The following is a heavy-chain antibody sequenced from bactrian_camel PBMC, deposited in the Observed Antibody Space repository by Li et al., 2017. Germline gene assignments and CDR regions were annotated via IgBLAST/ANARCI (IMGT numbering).Heavy chain of an antibody. CDR3: AADARQYAGSWRSLVADSFDY. V-gene: IGHV3S26*01. J-gene: IGHJ4*01. CDR1: GYSEGTHSC. Sequence: HVQLVESGGGSVQAGGSLRLSCEATGYSEGTHSCMGWFRQAPGKEREGVAAIGSLGSGSVNYADSVKGRFTISKDNAKNTLYLQMNSLKPEDTAMYYCAADARQYAGSWRSLVADSFDYWGQGTQVTVS. CDR2: IGSLGSGSV. D-gene: IGHD6*01.